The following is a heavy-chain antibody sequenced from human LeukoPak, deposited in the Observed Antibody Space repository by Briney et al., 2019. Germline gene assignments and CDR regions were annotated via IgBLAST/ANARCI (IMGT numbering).Heavy chain of an antibody. V-gene: IGHV3-20*04. CDR2: NNWNGGRR. J-gene: IGHJ4*02. Sequence: RGSLRLSCAASGFTFADYGMSCVPQAPGQGLEWVSGNNWNGGRRDYEESVKGRFTISRDNAKNSLYLQMNSLRAEDTALYYCAREYTAMVTAYFDYWGQGALVTVSA. D-gene: IGHD5-18*01. CDR1: GFTFADYG. CDR3: AREYTAMVTAYFDY.